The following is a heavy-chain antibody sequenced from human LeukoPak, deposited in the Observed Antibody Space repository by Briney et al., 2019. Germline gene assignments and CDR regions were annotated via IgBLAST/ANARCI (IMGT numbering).Heavy chain of an antibody. CDR2: ISGSGGST. Sequence: PGGSLRLSCAASGFTFSSYAMSWVRQAPGKGLQWVSTISGSGGSTYYADSVKGRFTISRDNSKNTLYLQMNSLRAEDTALYYCARDGGYNSDYFDYWGQGTLVTVSS. V-gene: IGHV3-23*01. D-gene: IGHD5-24*01. CDR3: ARDGGYNSDYFDY. CDR1: GFTFSSYA. J-gene: IGHJ4*02.